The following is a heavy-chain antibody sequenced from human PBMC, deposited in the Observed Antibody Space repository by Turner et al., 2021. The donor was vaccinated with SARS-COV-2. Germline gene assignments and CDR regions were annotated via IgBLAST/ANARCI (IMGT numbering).Heavy chain of an antibody. Sequence: EEYLVQSGGGLVQPGGSMRLSCAASGFTFSSYWMHWVRQVPGKGLVWVSHLDSDGTNAAYADSVKGRFTISRDYTKNTLYLQMNSLRAEDTAVYFCAALAAPRDYWGQGTQVTVSS. CDR3: AALAAPRDY. V-gene: IGHV3-74*01. D-gene: IGHD2-15*01. J-gene: IGHJ4*02. CDR1: GFTFSSYW. CDR2: LDSDGTNA.